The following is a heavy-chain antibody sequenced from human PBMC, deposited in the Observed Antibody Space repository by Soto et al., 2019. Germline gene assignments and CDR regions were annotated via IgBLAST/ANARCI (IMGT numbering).Heavy chain of an antibody. Sequence: QVQLVQSGAEVKKPGASVNVSCKASGYTFTGYYMHWVRQAPGQVLEWMGWINPNSGGTNYAQKVQGWVTMTRDTSISTDYMALSRLRSDVTAVYYCARFALWKDYYYGMDVWGQGTTVTV. J-gene: IGHJ6*02. V-gene: IGHV1-2*04. D-gene: IGHD5-18*01. CDR1: GYTFTGYY. CDR3: ARFALWKDYYYGMDV. CDR2: INPNSGGT.